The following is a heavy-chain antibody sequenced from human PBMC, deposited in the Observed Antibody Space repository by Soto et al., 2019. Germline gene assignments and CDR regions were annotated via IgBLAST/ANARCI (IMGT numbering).Heavy chain of an antibody. CDR1: TFSLTNAW. V-gene: IGHV3-15*04. CDR2: IGSKSAGGTA. CDR3: TTEGRD. J-gene: IGHJ4*02. Sequence: EVQLVESGGGLVKPGGSLTLSCAASTFSLTNAWMSWVRQVSGKGLEWVGRIGSKSAGGTADYTAPVKGRFIISRDDSKNTVSLEMTSLKTEDTGVYYCTTEGRDWGQGTLVTVSS.